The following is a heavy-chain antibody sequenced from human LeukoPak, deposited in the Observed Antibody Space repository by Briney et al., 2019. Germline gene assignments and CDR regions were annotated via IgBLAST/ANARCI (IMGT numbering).Heavy chain of an antibody. V-gene: IGHV3-7*01. CDR2: IKQDGSEK. Sequence: AGGSLRLSCATSGFTFSSYWMSWVRQAPGKWLEWVANIKQDGSEKYYVDSVKGRFTISRDNAKNSLYLQMNSLRAEDTAVYYCARVGASYGSGPYFDYWGQGTLVTVSS. D-gene: IGHD3-10*01. J-gene: IGHJ4*02. CDR1: GFTFSSYW. CDR3: ARVGASYGSGPYFDY.